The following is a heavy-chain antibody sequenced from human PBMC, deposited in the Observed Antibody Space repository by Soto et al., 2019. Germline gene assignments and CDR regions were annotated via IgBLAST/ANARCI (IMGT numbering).Heavy chain of an antibody. CDR2: IYHSGST. J-gene: IGHJ6*02. V-gene: IGHV4-4*02. D-gene: IGHD3-10*01. CDR1: GGSISSSNW. Sequence: SETLSLTCAVSGGSISSSNWWSWVRQPPGKGLEWIGEIYHSGSTNYNPSLKSRVTISVDKSKNQFSLKLSSVTAADTAVYYCARGNGVRGVIEYYYYGMDVCGQGTTVTVSS. CDR3: ARGNGVRGVIEYYYYGMDV.